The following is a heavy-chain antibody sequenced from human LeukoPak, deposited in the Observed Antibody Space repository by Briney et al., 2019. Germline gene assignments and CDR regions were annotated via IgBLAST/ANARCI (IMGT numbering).Heavy chain of an antibody. CDR1: GGSISSSSYY. CDR3: ARDRYRKPFDY. J-gene: IGHJ4*02. V-gene: IGHV4-39*07. Sequence: PSETLSLTCTVSGGSISSSSYYWGWIRQPPGKGLEWIGSIYYSGSTYYNPSLKSRVTISVDTSKNQFSLKLSSVTAADTAVYYCARDRYRKPFDYWGQGTLVTVSS. D-gene: IGHD4-11*01. CDR2: IYYSGST.